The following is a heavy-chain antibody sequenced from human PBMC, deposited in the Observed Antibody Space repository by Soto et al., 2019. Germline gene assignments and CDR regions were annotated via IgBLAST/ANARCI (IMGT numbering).Heavy chain of an antibody. D-gene: IGHD5-18*01. Sequence: QVQLVQSGAEVKKPGASVKVSCKASGYTFSDHYMHWVRQAPGQGFEWMGWISPNSGGTTYAQKFQGRVILTRDESTRTGYMDLGRLSSDDTAMYYCARGEFNYGRYFFDSWGLGTLVTVSS. J-gene: IGHJ4*02. CDR3: ARGEFNYGRYFFDS. CDR2: ISPNSGGT. V-gene: IGHV1-2*02. CDR1: GYTFSDHY.